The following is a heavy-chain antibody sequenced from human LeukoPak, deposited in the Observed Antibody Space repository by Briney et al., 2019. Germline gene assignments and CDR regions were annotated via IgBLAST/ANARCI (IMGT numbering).Heavy chain of an antibody. D-gene: IGHD2-15*01. V-gene: IGHV3-21*01. CDR2: ISSSSSYI. CDR3: ARDCCSGAFDI. J-gene: IGHJ3*02. CDR1: GSTFSSYS. Sequence: PGGSLRLSCAASGSTFSSYSMNWVRQAPGKGLEWVSSISSSSSYIYYADSVKGRFTIPRDNAKNSLYLQMNSLRAEDTAVYYCARDCCSGAFDIWGQGTMVTVSS.